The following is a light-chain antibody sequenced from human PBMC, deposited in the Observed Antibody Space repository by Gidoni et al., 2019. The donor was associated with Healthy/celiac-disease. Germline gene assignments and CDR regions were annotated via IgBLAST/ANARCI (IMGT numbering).Light chain of an antibody. CDR2: AAS. CDR1: QGISSW. V-gene: IGKV1-12*01. CDR3: QQANSFPPT. J-gene: IGKJ3*01. Sequence: SNITHSPSPVSASVGDRVTLTCRASQGISSWLALYQQKPGKAPKLLIYAASSLQSGVPSRFSGSGSGTDFTLTISSLQPEDFATYYCQQANSFPPTFGGGTKVDIK.